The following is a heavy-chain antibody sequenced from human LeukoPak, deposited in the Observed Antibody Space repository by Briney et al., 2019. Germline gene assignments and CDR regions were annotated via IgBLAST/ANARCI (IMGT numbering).Heavy chain of an antibody. V-gene: IGHV3-11*06. Sequence: GGSLRLSCAASGFTFSDYYMSWIRQAPGKGLKWVSYISSSSSYTNYADSVKGRFTISRDNAKNSLYLQMNSLRAEDTAVYYCARSGYCSSTSCYRWFDPWGQGTLVTVSS. CDR1: GFTFSDYY. CDR3: ARSGYCSSTSCYRWFDP. CDR2: ISSSSSYT. J-gene: IGHJ5*02. D-gene: IGHD2-2*01.